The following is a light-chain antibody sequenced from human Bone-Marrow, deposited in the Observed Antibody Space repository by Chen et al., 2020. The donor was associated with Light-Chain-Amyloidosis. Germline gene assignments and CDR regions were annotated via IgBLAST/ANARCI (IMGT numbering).Light chain of an antibody. CDR2: YDS. CDR3: QVWDSSSDHVV. CDR1: HIGSKT. V-gene: IGLV3-21*04. J-gene: IGLJ2*01. Sequence: SYVLTQPPSVSVAPGKTARITCGGNHIGSKTVHWYQQKPGQAPVLVIYYDSDRPSGIPERFSGSKSGNTATLTISRVEAGDEVDYYCQVWDSSSDHVVFGGGTKLTVL.